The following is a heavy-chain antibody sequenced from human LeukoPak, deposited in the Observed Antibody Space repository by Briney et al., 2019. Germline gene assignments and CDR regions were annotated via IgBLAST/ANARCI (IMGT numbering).Heavy chain of an antibody. J-gene: IGHJ4*02. Sequence: ASVKVSCKASGYTFTGYYMHWVRQAPGQGLEWMGWINPNSGGTNYAQKFQGRVTMTRDTSISTDYMELSRLRSDDTAVYYCARDLGFRGDGYIDYWGQGTLVTVSS. V-gene: IGHV1-2*02. CDR2: INPNSGGT. CDR3: ARDLGFRGDGYIDY. CDR1: GYTFTGYY. D-gene: IGHD5-24*01.